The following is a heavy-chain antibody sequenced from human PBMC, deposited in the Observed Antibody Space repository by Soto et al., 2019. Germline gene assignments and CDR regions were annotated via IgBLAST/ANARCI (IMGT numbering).Heavy chain of an antibody. D-gene: IGHD5-12*01. CDR3: AKDRGYSTDYYYGVEV. Sequence: QVQLQESGPGLVKPSETLSLTCTVSGGSISGYFWSWIRQPPRKGPEWIGYIHHTGSTNYNPSLRSRVTIPLDTSKNQFSLKLKYVTAADTARYYCAKDRGYSTDYYYGVEVWGRGTTVTVSS. CDR1: GGSISGYF. V-gene: IGHV4-4*08. CDR2: IHHTGST. J-gene: IGHJ6*02.